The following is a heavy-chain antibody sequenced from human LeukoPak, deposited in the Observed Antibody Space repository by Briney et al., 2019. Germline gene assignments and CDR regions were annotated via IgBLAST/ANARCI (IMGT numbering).Heavy chain of an antibody. CDR3: ARGGKYRGYSYGKHYYYYYMDV. V-gene: IGHV1-8*03. J-gene: IGHJ6*03. Sequence: ASVKVSCKASGYTFTSYDINWVRQATGQGLEWMGWMNPNSGNTGYAQKFQGRVTITRNTSISTAYMELSSLRSEDTAVYYCARGGKYRGYSYGKHYYYYYMDVWGKGTTVTVSS. CDR2: MNPNSGNT. CDR1: GYTFTSYD. D-gene: IGHD5-18*01.